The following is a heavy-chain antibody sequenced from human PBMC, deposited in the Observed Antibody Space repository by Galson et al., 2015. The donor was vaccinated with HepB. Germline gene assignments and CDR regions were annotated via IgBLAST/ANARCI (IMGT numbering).Heavy chain of an antibody. CDR3: ARTSGNFDY. J-gene: IGHJ4*02. CDR2: TYYRSKWYN. D-gene: IGHD3-10*01. Sequence: CAISGDSVSSTSAAWNWIRQSPSRGLEWLGRTYYRSKWYNDHALSVKSRISINPDTSKNQFSLQLNSVTPEDTAMYFCARTSGNFDYWGQGTLVTVSS. CDR1: GDSVSSTSAA. V-gene: IGHV6-1*01.